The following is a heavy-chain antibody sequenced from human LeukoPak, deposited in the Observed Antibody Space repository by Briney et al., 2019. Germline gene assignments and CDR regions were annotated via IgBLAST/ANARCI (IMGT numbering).Heavy chain of an antibody. D-gene: IGHD6-13*01. J-gene: IGHJ3*02. V-gene: IGHV4-59*08. CDR3: ARLFPIAETANYAFDI. CDR2: IYYSGST. CDR1: GGSISSYY. Sequence: SETLSLTCTVAGGSISSYYWSWIRQPQGKGLEWIGYIYYSGSTNYNPSPRSRVTISVDTSKNQFSLKLSSVTAADTAVYYCARLFPIAETANYAFDIWGQGTMVTVSS.